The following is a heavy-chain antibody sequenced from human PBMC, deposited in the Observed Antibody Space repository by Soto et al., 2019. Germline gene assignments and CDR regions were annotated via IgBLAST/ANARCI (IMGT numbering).Heavy chain of an antibody. CDR3: ARDIAGGEDI. CDR1: RYNKNNYG. D-gene: IGHD1-26*01. V-gene: IGHV1-18*01. Sequence: PVKARSKAPRYNKNNYGVTWLRQAHGQGLEWMGWIGVYNGNTKYPQKVQGRVTVTADTSTSTAYMELRSLTSDDTAVYYCARDIAGGEDIWGQGTMVTVS. CDR2: IGVYNGNT. J-gene: IGHJ3*02.